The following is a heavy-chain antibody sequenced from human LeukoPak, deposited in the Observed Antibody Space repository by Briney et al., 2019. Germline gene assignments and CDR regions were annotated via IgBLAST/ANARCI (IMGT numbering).Heavy chain of an antibody. J-gene: IGHJ5*02. CDR2: TKEDESEK. CDR3: ARGWGVTRGWFDP. D-gene: IGHD3-16*01. Sequence: GGSLRLSCAASGFTFSSYAMSWVRQAPGKGLEWVASTKEDESEKYYVDSAKGRFTISRDNAKNSLYLQMNSLRAEDTAVYYCARGWGVTRGWFDPWGQGTLVTVSS. CDR1: GFTFSSYA. V-gene: IGHV3-7*04.